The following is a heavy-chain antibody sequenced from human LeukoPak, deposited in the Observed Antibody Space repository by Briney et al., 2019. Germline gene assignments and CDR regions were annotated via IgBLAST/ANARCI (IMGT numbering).Heavy chain of an antibody. Sequence: SETLSLTCTVSGSSISSYYWSWIRQPPGKGLEWIGYIYYSGSTNYNPSLKSRVTISVDTSKNQFSLKLSSVTAADTAVYYCARGFYSSGYGIDYWGQGTLVTVSS. J-gene: IGHJ4*02. V-gene: IGHV4-59*01. D-gene: IGHD3-22*01. CDR2: IYYSGST. CDR1: GSSISSYY. CDR3: ARGFYSSGYGIDY.